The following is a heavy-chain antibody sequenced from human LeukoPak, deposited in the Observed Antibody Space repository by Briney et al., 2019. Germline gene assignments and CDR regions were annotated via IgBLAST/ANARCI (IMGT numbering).Heavy chain of an antibody. J-gene: IGHJ4*02. D-gene: IGHD4-17*01. V-gene: IGHV2-5*01. CDR2: IYWNNDN. Sequence: SGPTLVKPTQTLTLTCTFSGLSLSTNGVGVGWIRQPPGKALEWLALIYWNNDNRYSPSLKTRLTITKDTSKNQVVLTVTEMDPVDTATYYCAHYGDYRFMYYFDYWGQGTLVTVSS. CDR1: GLSLSTNGVG. CDR3: AHYGDYRFMYYFDY.